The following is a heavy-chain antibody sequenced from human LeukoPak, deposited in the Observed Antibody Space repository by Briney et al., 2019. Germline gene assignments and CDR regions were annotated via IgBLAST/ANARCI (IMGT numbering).Heavy chain of an antibody. CDR1: GFTVSSNY. D-gene: IGHD5-12*01. V-gene: IGHV3-7*01. Sequence: GGSLRLSCAASGFTVSSNYMTWARQAPGKGLQSVAYISQDVSHKYYVDSVKGRFTISRDNAKNSLHLEMNSLRAEDTALYYCARVGYNGWNFENWGQGTLVTVSS. J-gene: IGHJ4*02. CDR3: ARVGYNGWNFEN. CDR2: ISQDVSHK.